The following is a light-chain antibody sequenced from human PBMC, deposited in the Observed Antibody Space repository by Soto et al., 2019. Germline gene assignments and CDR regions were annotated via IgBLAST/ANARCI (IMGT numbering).Light chain of an antibody. V-gene: IGLV2-11*01. CDR3: CSYARTTHV. J-gene: IGLJ1*01. CDR2: DVT. Sequence: QSALTQPPSVSGSPGLSVTISCTGTTSDIGGYKYVSWYQQLPGKAPKLMIFDVTKRPSGVPDRFSGSNSGNTASLTISGLQAEDEAIYYCCSYARTTHVFGTGTKLTVL. CDR1: TSDIGGYKY.